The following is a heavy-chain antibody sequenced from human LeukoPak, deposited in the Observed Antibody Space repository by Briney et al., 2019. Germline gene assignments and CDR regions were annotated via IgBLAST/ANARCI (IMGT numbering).Heavy chain of an antibody. D-gene: IGHD3-10*01. CDR2: ISNDGSNK. V-gene: IGHV3-30*18. CDR3: AKDRVYGSGSYYNVPLDY. CDR1: GFTFSSYG. J-gene: IGHJ4*02. Sequence: GGSLRLSCAASGFTFSSYGMHWVRQAPGKGLEWVAVISNDGSNKHYGDSVKGRFTISRDNSKNTLYLQMDSLRGEDTAVYYCAKDRVYGSGSYYNVPLDYWGQGTLVTVSS.